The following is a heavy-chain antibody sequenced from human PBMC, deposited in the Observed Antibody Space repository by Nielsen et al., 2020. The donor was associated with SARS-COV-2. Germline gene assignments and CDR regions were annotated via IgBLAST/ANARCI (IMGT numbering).Heavy chain of an antibody. D-gene: IGHD3-3*01. Sequence: GESLKISCAASGFTFSSYWMSWVRQAQGKGLKWVANIKQDGSEKYYVDSVKGRFTISRDNAKNSLYLQMNSLRAEDTAVYYCARDGFYDFWSGRGMDVWGQGTTVTVSS. CDR3: ARDGFYDFWSGRGMDV. J-gene: IGHJ6*02. CDR2: IKQDGSEK. CDR1: GFTFSSYW. V-gene: IGHV3-7*05.